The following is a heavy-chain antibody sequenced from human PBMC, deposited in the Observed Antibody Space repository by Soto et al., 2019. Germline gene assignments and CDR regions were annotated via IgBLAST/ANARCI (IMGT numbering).Heavy chain of an antibody. V-gene: IGHV3-30-3*01. D-gene: IGHD1-26*01. CDR3: ARDLDKEGATLSSFDY. CDR1: GFTFSSYA. CDR2: ISYDGSNK. Sequence: GGSLRLSCAASGFTFSSYAMHWVRQAPGKGLEWVAVISYDGSNKYYADSVKGRFTISRDNSKNTLYLQMNSLRAEDTAVYYCARDLDKEGATLSSFDYWGQGT. J-gene: IGHJ4*02.